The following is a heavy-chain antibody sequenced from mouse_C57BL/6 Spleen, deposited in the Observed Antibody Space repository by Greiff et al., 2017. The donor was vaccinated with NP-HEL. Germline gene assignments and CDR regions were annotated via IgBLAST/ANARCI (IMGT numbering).Heavy chain of an antibody. CDR1: GYSITSGYY. CDR3: AREIYDGYYGFGY. Sequence: VQLKESGPGLVKPSQSLSLTCSVTGYSITSGYYWNWIRQFPGNKLAWMGYIRYVGSNNYNPSLKNRISIPRDTSKNQFFLKLKSGTTEDTATYYCAREIYDGYYGFGYWGQGSLVTVSA. J-gene: IGHJ3*01. D-gene: IGHD2-3*01. V-gene: IGHV3-6*01. CDR2: IRYVGSN.